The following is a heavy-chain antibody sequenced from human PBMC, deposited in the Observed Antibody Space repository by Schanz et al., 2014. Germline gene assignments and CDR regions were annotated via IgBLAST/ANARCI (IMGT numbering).Heavy chain of an antibody. Sequence: VHLLDSGGGLVQPGGSLRLSCAASGFTFSSYAMSWVRQAPGKGLEWVSNIPWNGAAIGYAGSVRGRFTISRDSAKNSLYLQMNSLRPEDTALYYCAKGSRSGSKVMDVWGKGTTVTVSS. D-gene: IGHD3-10*01. CDR3: AKGSRSGSKVMDV. CDR2: IPWNGAAI. J-gene: IGHJ6*03. V-gene: IGHV3-9*01. CDR1: GFTFSSYA.